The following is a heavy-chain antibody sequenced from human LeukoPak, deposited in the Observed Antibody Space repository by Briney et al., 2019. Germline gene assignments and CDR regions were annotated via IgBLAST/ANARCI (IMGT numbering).Heavy chain of an antibody. CDR1: GGSFSGYY. CDR3: ARGIGDI. Sequence: SETLSLTCAVYGGSFSGYYWSWIRQPAGKGLEWIGRIYTSGSTNYNPSLKSRVTMTVDTSKSQFSLKLSSVTAADTAVYYCARGIGDIWGQGTMVTVSS. CDR2: IYTSGST. D-gene: IGHD2-21*01. J-gene: IGHJ3*02. V-gene: IGHV4-59*10.